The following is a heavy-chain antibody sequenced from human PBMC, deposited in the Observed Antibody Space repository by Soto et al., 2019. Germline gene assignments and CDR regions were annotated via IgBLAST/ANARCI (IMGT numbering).Heavy chain of an antibody. CDR1: GGSISSYY. J-gene: IGHJ4*02. CDR3: ARRYGTTFDY. D-gene: IGHD1-7*01. Sequence: QVQLQESGPGLVKPSETLSLTCTVSGGSISSYYWSWIRQPPGKGLAWIGYIYDSGSTNYNPSLKSRVTISADTSKNQCSLKLSSVHAADTAVYYCARRYGTTFDYWGQGTLVTFSS. V-gene: IGHV4-59*01. CDR2: IYDSGST.